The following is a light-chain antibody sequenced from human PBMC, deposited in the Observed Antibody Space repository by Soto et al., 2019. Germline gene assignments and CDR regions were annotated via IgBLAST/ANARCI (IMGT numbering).Light chain of an antibody. CDR1: QIVSDN. Sequence: EVVMTQSPATLSVSPGERATLSCRASQIVSDNLAWYQQKPGQAPRLLIYGASTRATGIPARFSGSGSGTEFTLTISSLQSEDFAVYYCQQSNNWPYTFGQGTKLDIK. J-gene: IGKJ2*01. CDR2: GAS. V-gene: IGKV3-15*01. CDR3: QQSNNWPYT.